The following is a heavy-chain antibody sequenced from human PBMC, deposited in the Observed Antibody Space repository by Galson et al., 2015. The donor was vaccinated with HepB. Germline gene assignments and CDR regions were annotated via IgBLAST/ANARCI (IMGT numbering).Heavy chain of an antibody. CDR3: AIEVNGIAPNFQN. CDR1: GFIFSSYA. CDR2: ICGSGSST. V-gene: IGHV3-23*01. J-gene: IGHJ1*01. Sequence: SLRLSCAASGFIFSSYAMRWVRQAPGKGLEWVSAICGSGSSTYYADSVKGRFTISRDNSKNTLYLQMNSLRAEDTAVYYCAIEVNGIAPNFQNWGQGTLVSVSS. D-gene: IGHD6-13*01.